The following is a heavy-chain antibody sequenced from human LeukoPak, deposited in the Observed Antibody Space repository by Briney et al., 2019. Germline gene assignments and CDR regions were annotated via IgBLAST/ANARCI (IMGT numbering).Heavy chain of an antibody. CDR1: GDSVSGNRVA. Sequence: SQTLSLTCAISGDSVSGNRVAWNWIRQSPSRGLEWLGRTYYRSKWRNDFGPSVKSRITINPDTSKNQFSLQLNSVTPEDTAVYYCARAPTVLVGYCSSSSCQADYWGQGTLVTVSS. CDR2: TYYRSKWRN. CDR3: ARAPTVLVGYCSSSSCQADY. J-gene: IGHJ4*02. V-gene: IGHV6-1*01. D-gene: IGHD2-2*01.